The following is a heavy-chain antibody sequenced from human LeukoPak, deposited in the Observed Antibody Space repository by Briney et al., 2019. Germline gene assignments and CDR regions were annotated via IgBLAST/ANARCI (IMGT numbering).Heavy chain of an antibody. V-gene: IGHV3-30*04. CDR2: ISYDGSNK. Sequence: PGGSPKLSCAASGFTFSSYAMYWVRQAPGKGLEWVAVISYDGSNKYYADSVKGRFTISRDNSKNTLYLQMNSLRAEDTAVYYCARDEMGDIVVVVAATPLDYWGQGTLVTVSS. J-gene: IGHJ4*02. D-gene: IGHD2-15*01. CDR3: ARDEMGDIVVVVAATPLDY. CDR1: GFTFSSYA.